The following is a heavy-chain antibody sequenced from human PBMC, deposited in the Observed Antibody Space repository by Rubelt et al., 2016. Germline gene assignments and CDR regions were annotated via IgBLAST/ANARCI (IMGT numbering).Heavy chain of an antibody. CDR1: GYTFTGYY. Sequence: QVQLVQSGAEVKKPGASVKVSCKASGYTFTGYYMHWVRQAPGQGLEWMGWINPNSGGTNYAQKLQGRVTMTTDTSTSTAYMELRSLRSDDTAVYYCARGGAALSREYGMDVWGQGTTVTVSS. J-gene: IGHJ6*02. D-gene: IGHD6-25*01. CDR3: ARGGAALSREYGMDV. CDR2: INPNSGGT. V-gene: IGHV1-2*02.